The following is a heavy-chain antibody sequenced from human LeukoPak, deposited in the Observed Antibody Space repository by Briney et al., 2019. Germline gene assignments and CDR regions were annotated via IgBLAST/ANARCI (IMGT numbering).Heavy chain of an antibody. CDR2: ITSSGVGI. Sequence: PGGSLRLSCAASGFTFSDYYMSWIRQAPGKGLEWVSYITSSGVGIYYADSVRGRFTISRDNAKNSLYLQMNSLRADDTAVYFCARYTEDYGSGSCYKTFDYWGRGTLVTVSS. CDR3: ARYTEDYGSGSCYKTFDY. J-gene: IGHJ4*02. D-gene: IGHD3-10*01. V-gene: IGHV3-11*04. CDR1: GFTFSDYY.